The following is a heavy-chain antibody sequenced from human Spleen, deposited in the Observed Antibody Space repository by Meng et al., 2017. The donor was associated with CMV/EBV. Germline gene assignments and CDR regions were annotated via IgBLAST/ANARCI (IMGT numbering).Heavy chain of an antibody. CDR2: ISSSSYI. Sequence: GGSLRLSCAASGFTFSSYSMNWVRQAPGKGLEWVSSISSSSYIYYADSVKGRFTISRDNAKNSLYLQMNSLRAEDTAVYYCARVRFGGVIVSDYWGQGTLVTVSS. D-gene: IGHD3-16*02. J-gene: IGHJ4*02. CDR3: ARVRFGGVIVSDY. V-gene: IGHV3-21*01. CDR1: GFTFSSYS.